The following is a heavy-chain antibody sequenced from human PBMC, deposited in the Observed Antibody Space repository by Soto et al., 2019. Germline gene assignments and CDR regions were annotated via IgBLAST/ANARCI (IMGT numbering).Heavy chain of an antibody. Sequence: SETLSLTCTVSGGSISSSSYYWGWIRQPPGKGLEWIGSIYYSGSTYYNPSLKSRVTISVDTSKNQFSLKLSSVTAADTAVYYCARHLDENYYYYGMDVWGQGTTVTVSS. J-gene: IGHJ6*02. CDR2: IYYSGST. CDR3: ARHLDENYYYYGMDV. CDR1: GGSISSSSYY. V-gene: IGHV4-39*01.